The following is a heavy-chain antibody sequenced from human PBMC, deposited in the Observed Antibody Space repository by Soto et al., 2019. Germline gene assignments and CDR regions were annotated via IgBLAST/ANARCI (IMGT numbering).Heavy chain of an antibody. CDR2: ISGSGGST. CDR1: GFTFSSYA. Sequence: EVQLLESGGGLVQPGGSLRLSCAASGFTFSSYAMSWVRQAPGKGLEWVSAISGSGGSTYYADSVKGRFTISSDNSKNTLYLQMNSLRAEDTAVYYGARGVRSSGSYYNVPYMDVWGKGTPVTVSS. D-gene: IGHD3-10*01. V-gene: IGHV3-23*01. CDR3: ARGVRSSGSYYNVPYMDV. J-gene: IGHJ6*03.